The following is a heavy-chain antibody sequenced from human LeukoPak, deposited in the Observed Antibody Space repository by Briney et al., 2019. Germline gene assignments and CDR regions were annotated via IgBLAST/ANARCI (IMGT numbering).Heavy chain of an antibody. CDR3: ARDDFVGSGAGCFEY. Sequence: PGGSLRLSCAASGFTFSDYWMSWVRQAPGKGLEWVATINHVGSHKYYVDSVEGRFTISRDNAKNSLYLQVNSLRAEDTAAYYCARDDFVGSGAGCFEYWGQGTLVTVSS. CDR2: INHVGSHK. D-gene: IGHD6-19*01. V-gene: IGHV3-7*03. CDR1: GFTFSDYW. J-gene: IGHJ4*02.